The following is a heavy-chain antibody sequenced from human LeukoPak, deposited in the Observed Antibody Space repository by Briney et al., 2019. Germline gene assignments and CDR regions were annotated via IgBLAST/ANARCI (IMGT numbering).Heavy chain of an antibody. Sequence: PGGSLRLSCVASGFTLSNYAMNWGRQAPGKGLEWVSVINSVNTYYAASVKGRFTISRDSSKSTLYLQMTSLRADDTAVYFCAKGYTSGWSEGYLDYWGQGTLVTVSS. D-gene: IGHD6-19*01. V-gene: IGHV3-23*03. J-gene: IGHJ4*02. CDR2: INSVNT. CDR1: GFTLSNYA. CDR3: AKGYTSGWSEGYLDY.